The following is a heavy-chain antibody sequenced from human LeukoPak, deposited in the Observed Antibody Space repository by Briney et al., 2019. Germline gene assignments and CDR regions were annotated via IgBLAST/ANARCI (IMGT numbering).Heavy chain of an antibody. CDR2: IYTSGST. Sequence: PSQTLSLTCTVSGGSISSGSYYWSWIRQPAGKGLEWIGRIYTSGSTNYNPSLKSRVTISVDTSKNQFSLKLSSVTAADTAVYYCARNRVVVAPAAPDYWGQGTLVTVSS. CDR3: ARNRVVVAPAAPDY. J-gene: IGHJ4*02. V-gene: IGHV4-61*02. D-gene: IGHD2-2*01. CDR1: GGSISSGSYY.